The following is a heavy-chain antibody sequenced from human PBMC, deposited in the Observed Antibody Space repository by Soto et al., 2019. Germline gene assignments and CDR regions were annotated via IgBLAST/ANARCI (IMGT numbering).Heavy chain of an antibody. V-gene: IGHV4-34*01. J-gene: IGHJ4*02. CDR1: GGSFSGYY. CDR3: ATTFGVDY. Sequence: SETLSLTCAVYGGSFSGYYWSWIRQPPGKGLEWIGEINHSGSTNYNPSLKSRVTISVDTSKNQFSLKLSSVTAADTAVYYCATTFGVDYWGQGTLVTVSS. CDR2: INHSGST. D-gene: IGHD3-10*02.